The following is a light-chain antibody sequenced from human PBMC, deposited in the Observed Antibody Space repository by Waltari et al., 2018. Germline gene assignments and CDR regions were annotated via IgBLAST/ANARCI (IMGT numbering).Light chain of an antibody. CDR2: AAS. J-gene: IGKJ1*01. Sequence: EIVLTQSPAPLPLSPGERATLSCRASQSVSSYLAWYQQKPGQAPRLLIYAASTRATGIPARFSGSGSGTGFTLTISSLEPEDFAVYYCQQRSNWPRTFGQGTKVEIK. CDR3: QQRSNWPRT. CDR1: QSVSSY. V-gene: IGKV3-11*01.